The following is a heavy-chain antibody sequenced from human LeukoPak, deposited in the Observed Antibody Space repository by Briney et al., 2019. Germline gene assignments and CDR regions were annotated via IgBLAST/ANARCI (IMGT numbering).Heavy chain of an antibody. Sequence: GGSLRLSCAASGFTFTSAWMNWVRQAPGKGLEWLGRLKSKADGEISDYAEPVKGRFTFSRDDSKNTLYLLMNSLKTEDTAVYYCTTTYHYDSSPGSFDYWGQGTLVTVSS. CDR1: GFTFTSAW. V-gene: IGHV3-15*01. D-gene: IGHD3-22*01. CDR3: TTTYHYDSSPGSFDY. J-gene: IGHJ4*02. CDR2: LKSKADGEIS.